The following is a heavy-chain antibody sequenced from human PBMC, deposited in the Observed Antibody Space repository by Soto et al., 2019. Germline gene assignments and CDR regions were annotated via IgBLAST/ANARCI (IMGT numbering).Heavy chain of an antibody. CDR2: IIPIFATA. CDR3: ASSITGTVSYYYGMDV. D-gene: IGHD1-20*01. V-gene: IGHV1-69*12. CDR1: GGTFSSYA. J-gene: IGHJ6*02. Sequence: QVQLVQSGAEVKKPGSSVKVSCKASGGTFSSYAISWVRQAPGQGLEWMGGIIPIFATADYAQKLQGRVTITADESTSTASMELSSLRSADTAGYYCASSITGTVSYYYGMDVWGQGTTVTVSS.